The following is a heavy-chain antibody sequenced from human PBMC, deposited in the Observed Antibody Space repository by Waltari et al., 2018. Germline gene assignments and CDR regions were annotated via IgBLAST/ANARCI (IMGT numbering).Heavy chain of an antibody. V-gene: IGHV3-48*02. CDR3: VRANLDY. Sequence: EVQLVESGGGLVQPGGSLRLSCAASGFTFSSYSMNWVRQAPGKGLECVAYITSSSSTIYYADSVKGRFTISRDNARNSLYLQMNGLRDEDTAVYYCVRANLDYWGQGTLVTVSS. CDR2: ITSSSSTI. CDR1: GFTFSSYS. J-gene: IGHJ4*02.